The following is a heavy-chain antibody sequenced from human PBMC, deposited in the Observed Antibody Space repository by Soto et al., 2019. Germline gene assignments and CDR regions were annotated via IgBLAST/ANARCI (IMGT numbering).Heavy chain of an antibody. CDR2: INHSGST. CDR1: GGSFSGYY. Sequence: SETLSLTCAVYGGSFSGYYWSWIRQPPGKGLEWIGEINHSGSTNYNPSLKSRVTISVDTSKNQFSLKLSSVTAADTAVYYCARGAYSSSVRGHLYYSYYGMDVWGQGTTVTVSS. V-gene: IGHV4-34*01. J-gene: IGHJ6*02. CDR3: ARGAYSSSVRGHLYYSYYGMDV. D-gene: IGHD6-6*01.